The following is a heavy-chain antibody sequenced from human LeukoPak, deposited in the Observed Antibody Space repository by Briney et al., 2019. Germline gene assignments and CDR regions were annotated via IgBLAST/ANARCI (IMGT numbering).Heavy chain of an antibody. V-gene: IGHV4-39*07. CDR3: ARDVGAHYYDSSGYFLGGY. D-gene: IGHD3-22*01. CDR2: IYYSGST. J-gene: IGHJ4*02. Sequence: TSETLSLTCTVSGGSISSSYYYWGWIRQPPGKGLEWIGNIYYSGSTYYHPSLKSRVTISVDTSKNQFSLKLRSVTAADTAVYYCARDVGAHYYDSSGYFLGGYWGQGTLVTVSS. CDR1: GGSISSSYYY.